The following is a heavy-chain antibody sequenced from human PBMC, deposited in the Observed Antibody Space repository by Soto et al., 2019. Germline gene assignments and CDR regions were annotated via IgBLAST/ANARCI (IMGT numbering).Heavy chain of an antibody. D-gene: IGHD3-16*01. CDR2: TSYDGSNK. CDR3: ARWGTTGGLDV. V-gene: IGHV3-30*19. Sequence: QVQLVESGGGVVQPGTSLRLSCVGSGFTFRSYVIHWVRQAPGKGLEWVALTSYDGSNKYYDDSVKGRFTISRDNSRNTVDLQMDSLRLEDTALYYCARWGTTGGLDVGGQGTLVSV. J-gene: IGHJ4*02. CDR1: GFTFRSYV.